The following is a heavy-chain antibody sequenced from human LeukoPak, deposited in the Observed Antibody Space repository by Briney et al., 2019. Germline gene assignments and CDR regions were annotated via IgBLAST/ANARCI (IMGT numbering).Heavy chain of an antibody. Sequence: GASVKVSCKASGYTFTSYYMHWVRQAPRQGLEWMGIINPSGGSTSYAQKFRGRVTMTRDTSTSTVYMELSSLRSEDTAVYYCARDYCSSTSCPAYYFDYWGEGTLVTVSS. CDR3: ARDYCSSTSCPAYYFDY. V-gene: IGHV1-46*01. J-gene: IGHJ4*02. CDR2: INPSGGST. CDR1: GYTFTSYY. D-gene: IGHD2-2*01.